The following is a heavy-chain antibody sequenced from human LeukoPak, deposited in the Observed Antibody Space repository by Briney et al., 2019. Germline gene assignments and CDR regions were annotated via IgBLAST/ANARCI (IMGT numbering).Heavy chain of an antibody. CDR3: ATDVPYYYGMDV. V-gene: IGHV1-24*01. CDR1: GYTLTELS. Sequence: ASVKVSCKVSGYTLTELSMHWVRQAPGKGLEWMGGFDPEDGETIYAQKFQGRVTMTKDTSTDTAYMELSSLRSEDTAVYYCATDVPYYYGMDVWGQGTTVTVSS. CDR2: FDPEDGET. J-gene: IGHJ6*02.